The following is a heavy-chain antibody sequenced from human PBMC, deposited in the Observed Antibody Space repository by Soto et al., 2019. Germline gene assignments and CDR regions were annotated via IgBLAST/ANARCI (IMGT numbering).Heavy chain of an antibody. V-gene: IGHV3-23*01. J-gene: IGHJ4*02. CDR1: GFTFSSYA. Sequence: PGGSLRLSCAASGFTFSSYAMSWVLQAPWKGLEWVSAISGGGGSTYYADSVKGRFTISRDNAKNSLYLQMNSLRAEDTAVYYCARGRHHRSTDYWGPGPLVTVSS. CDR3: ARGRHHRSTDY. CDR2: ISGGGGST.